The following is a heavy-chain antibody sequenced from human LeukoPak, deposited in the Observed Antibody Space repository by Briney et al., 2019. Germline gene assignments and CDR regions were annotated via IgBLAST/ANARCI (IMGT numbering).Heavy chain of an antibody. CDR2: IYYSGSI. Sequence: SETLSLTCTVSGYSISSSNWWGWIRQPPGKGLEWIGYIYYSGSIYYNPSLKSRVTMSVDTSKNQFSLKLSSVTAVDTAVYYCARSGGSYYYYMDVWGKGTTVTVSS. CDR3: ARSGGSYYYYMDV. CDR1: GYSISSSNW. V-gene: IGHV4-28*05. D-gene: IGHD3-16*01. J-gene: IGHJ6*03.